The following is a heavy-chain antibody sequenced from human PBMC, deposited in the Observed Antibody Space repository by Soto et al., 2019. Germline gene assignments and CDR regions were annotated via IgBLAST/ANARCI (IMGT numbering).Heavy chain of an antibody. CDR1: GLTVSSNY. Sequence: GGSLRLSCAASGLTVSSNYMSWVRQAPGKGLEWVSVIYSGGSTYYADSVKGRFTISRDNSKNTLYLQMNSLRAEDTAVYYCAGREYCSGGSCYSAFDIWGQGTMVTVSS. CDR3: AGREYCSGGSCYSAFDI. CDR2: IYSGGST. V-gene: IGHV3-53*01. D-gene: IGHD2-15*01. J-gene: IGHJ3*02.